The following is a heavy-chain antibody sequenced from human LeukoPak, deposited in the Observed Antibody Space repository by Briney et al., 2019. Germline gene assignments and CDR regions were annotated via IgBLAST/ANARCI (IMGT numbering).Heavy chain of an antibody. CDR2: MNPNSGNT. CDR1: GYTFTSCD. Sequence: ASVKVSCKASGYTFTSCDINWLRQATGQGLEWMGWMNPNSGNTGYGQSFQGRITITRDISIGTAYMELSNLTSEDTAIYYCTRGSSGRRDNWGQGTLVTVSA. V-gene: IGHV1-8*01. CDR3: TRGSSGRRDN. D-gene: IGHD6-19*01. J-gene: IGHJ4*02.